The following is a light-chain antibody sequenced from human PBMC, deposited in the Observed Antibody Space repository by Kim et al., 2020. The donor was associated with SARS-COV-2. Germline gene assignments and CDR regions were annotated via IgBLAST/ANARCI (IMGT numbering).Light chain of an antibody. V-gene: IGKV3-20*01. CDR2: AAS. J-gene: IGKJ2*01. CDR1: RTISNNY. CDR3: QQYGSSLYT. Sequence: LAPGERATLSCRASRTISNNYIAWYQQTPGQAPRILIYAASTRATDTPDRFSGSGSGTDFTLTISRLEPEDFAVYYCQQYGSSLYTFGQGTKLEI.